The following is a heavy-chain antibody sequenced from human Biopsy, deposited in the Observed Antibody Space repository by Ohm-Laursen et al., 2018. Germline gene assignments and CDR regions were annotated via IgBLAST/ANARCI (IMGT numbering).Heavy chain of an antibody. CDR2: NYDNGDT. CDR1: GGSINSGGHF. D-gene: IGHD3-16*02. CDR3: TRVRTFGGVIGGYYFDS. Sequence: TLSLTCSVSGGSINSGGHFWGWVRQSPGKGLVWIVYNYDNGDTYYNPSLMSLVSISAATSKNHVSLTLNSVTAADAAVYYSTRVRTFGGVIGGYYFDSWGQGILVTVSS. J-gene: IGHJ4*02. V-gene: IGHV4-31*01.